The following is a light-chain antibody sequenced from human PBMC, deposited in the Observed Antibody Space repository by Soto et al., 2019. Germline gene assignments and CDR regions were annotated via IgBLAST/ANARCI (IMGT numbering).Light chain of an antibody. CDR1: QSVSSN. Sequence: EIVMTQSPATLSVSPGDIATLSCSASQSVSSNLAWYQQRPGQAPRLLIYGASTRATGIPARFSGSGSGTEFTLTISSLQSEDFAVYYCQQYNNWPPVNFGPGTKVDIK. V-gene: IGKV3-15*01. CDR2: GAS. CDR3: QQYNNWPPVN. J-gene: IGKJ3*01.